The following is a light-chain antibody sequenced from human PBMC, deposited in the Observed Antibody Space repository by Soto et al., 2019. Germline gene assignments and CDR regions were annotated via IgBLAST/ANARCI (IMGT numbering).Light chain of an antibody. CDR2: DAS. J-gene: IGKJ4*01. Sequence: EIVLTQSPATLSLSPGERATLSCRASQSVSSYLAWYQQKPGQAPRLLIYDASNRATGIPARFSGSGSGTDITLTISSLEADVFVVYYCQQRSNWLTFGGGTKVEIK. CDR3: QQRSNWLT. CDR1: QSVSSY. V-gene: IGKV3-11*01.